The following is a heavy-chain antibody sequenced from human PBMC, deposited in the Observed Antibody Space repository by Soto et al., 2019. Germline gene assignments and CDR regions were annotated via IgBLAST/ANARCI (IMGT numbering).Heavy chain of an antibody. D-gene: IGHD3-10*01. V-gene: IGHV1-2*02. CDR2: INPKSGGT. CDR3: ARAYSGSGSPKF. CDR1: GYSFTDKY. J-gene: IGHJ4*02. Sequence: ASVKVSCKASGYSFTDKYLHWVRQAPGQGLEWMGWINPKSGGTDFARKFQGRVTMTRDTAISTGYMELRGLRSNDTAVYYCARAYSGSGSPKFWGQGTLVTVSS.